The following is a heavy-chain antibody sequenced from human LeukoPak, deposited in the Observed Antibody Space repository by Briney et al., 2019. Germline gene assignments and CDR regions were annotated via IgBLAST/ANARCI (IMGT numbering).Heavy chain of an antibody. J-gene: IGHJ5*02. D-gene: IGHD2/OR15-2a*01. CDR3: ARLLKRDRNWFDP. V-gene: IGHV4-39*07. CDR1: GGSISSSSYH. CDR2: IYYSGST. Sequence: PSETLSLTCTVSGGSISSSSYHWGWIRQPPGKGLEWIGSIYYSGSTYYNPSLKSRVTISVDTSKNQFSLKLSSVTAADTAVYYCARLLKRDRNWFDPWGQGTLVTVSS.